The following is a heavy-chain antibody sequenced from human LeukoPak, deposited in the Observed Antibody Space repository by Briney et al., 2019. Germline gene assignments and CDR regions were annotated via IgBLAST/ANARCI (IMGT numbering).Heavy chain of an antibody. CDR2: ISSSSSYI. J-gene: IGHJ4*02. CDR3: ARDPRGYSGYQLYYFDY. V-gene: IGHV3-21*01. CDR1: GFTFSSYS. D-gene: IGHD5-12*01. Sequence: GGSLRLSCAASGFTFSSYSMNWVRQAPGKGLEWVSSISSSSSYIYYADSVKGRFTISRDNAKNSLYLQMNSLRAEDTAVYYCARDPRGYSGYQLYYFDYWGQGTLVTASS.